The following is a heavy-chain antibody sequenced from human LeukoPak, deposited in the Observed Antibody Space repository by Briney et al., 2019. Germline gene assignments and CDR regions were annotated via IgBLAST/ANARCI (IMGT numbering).Heavy chain of an antibody. D-gene: IGHD3-3*01. Sequence: PGGSLRLSCAASGFTFSTYAMNWVRQAPGKGLEWVSGISGSGGSTYYADSVKGRFTISRDNSKNTVYLQMNSLRAEDTAVYYCAKARGYDIWSGYSCFDDWSQGTLVTVSS. J-gene: IGHJ4*02. CDR2: ISGSGGST. CDR1: GFTFSTYA. V-gene: IGHV3-23*01. CDR3: AKARGYDIWSGYSCFDD.